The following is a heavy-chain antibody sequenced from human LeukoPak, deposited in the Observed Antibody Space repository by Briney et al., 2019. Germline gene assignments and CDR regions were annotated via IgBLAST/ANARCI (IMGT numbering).Heavy chain of an antibody. D-gene: IGHD3-22*01. CDR1: GFTFSSYS. Sequence: GGSLRLSCAASGFTFSSYSMKWVRQAPGKGLEWVAVISYDGSNKYYADSVKGRFTISRDNSKNTLYLQMNSLRAEDTAVYYCAKDNYYDSSGYHDYWGQGTLVTVSS. V-gene: IGHV3-30*18. CDR3: AKDNYYDSSGYHDY. J-gene: IGHJ4*02. CDR2: ISYDGSNK.